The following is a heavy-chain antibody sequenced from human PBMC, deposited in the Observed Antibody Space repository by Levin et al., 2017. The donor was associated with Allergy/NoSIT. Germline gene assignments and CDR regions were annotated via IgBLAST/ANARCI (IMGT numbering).Heavy chain of an antibody. V-gene: IGHV3-11*03. Sequence: GGSLRLSCAASGFTFSDYYMSWIRQAPGKGLEWVSYISSSSSYTNYADSVKGRFTISRDNAKNSLYLQMNSLRAEDTAVYYCARYPWNLIAVAGTGAFDIWGQGTMVTVSS. CDR3: ARYPWNLIAVAGTGAFDI. D-gene: IGHD6-19*01. J-gene: IGHJ3*02. CDR2: ISSSSSYT. CDR1: GFTFSDYY.